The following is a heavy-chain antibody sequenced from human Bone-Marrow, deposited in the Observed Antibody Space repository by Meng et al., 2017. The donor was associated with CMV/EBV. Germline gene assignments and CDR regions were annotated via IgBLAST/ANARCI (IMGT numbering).Heavy chain of an antibody. J-gene: IGHJ4*02. V-gene: IGHV6-1*01. CDR1: VSSNSAA. CDR3: AREVDYYYDSSGYYPY. D-gene: IGHD3-22*01. Sequence: VSSNSAAWNWIRQSPSRGLEWLGRTYYRSKWYNDYAVSVKSRITINPDTSKNQFSLQLNSVTPEDTAVYYCAREVDYYYDSSGYYPYWGQGTLVTVS. CDR2: TYYRSKWYN.